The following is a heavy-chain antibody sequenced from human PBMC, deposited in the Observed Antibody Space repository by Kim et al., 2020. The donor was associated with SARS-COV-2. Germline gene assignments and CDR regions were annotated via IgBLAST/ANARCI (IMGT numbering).Heavy chain of an antibody. J-gene: IGHJ6*02. D-gene: IGHD2-21*01. V-gene: IGHV3-21*01. CDR3: ARDGDGYTLYYYYYYGMVV. CDR2: ISSSSSYI. CDR1: GFTFSSFS. Sequence: GGSLRLSCAASGFTFSSFSMNWVRQAPGKGLEWVSSISSSSSYIYYADSVKGRFTISRDNAKNSLYLQMNSLRAEDTAVYYCARDGDGYTLYYYYYYGMVVWGQGTTVTVSS.